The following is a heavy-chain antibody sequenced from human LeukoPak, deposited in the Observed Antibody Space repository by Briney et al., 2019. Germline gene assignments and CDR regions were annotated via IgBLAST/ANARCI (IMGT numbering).Heavy chain of an antibody. Sequence: SVKVSCKASGGTFSSYAISWVRQAPGQGLEWMGGIIPIFGTANYAQKFQGRVTITADESTSTAYVELSSLRSEDTAVYYCARAFEYSSGWLRFDPWGQGTLVTVSS. CDR3: ARAFEYSSGWLRFDP. V-gene: IGHV1-69*13. D-gene: IGHD6-19*01. J-gene: IGHJ5*02. CDR1: GGTFSSYA. CDR2: IIPIFGTA.